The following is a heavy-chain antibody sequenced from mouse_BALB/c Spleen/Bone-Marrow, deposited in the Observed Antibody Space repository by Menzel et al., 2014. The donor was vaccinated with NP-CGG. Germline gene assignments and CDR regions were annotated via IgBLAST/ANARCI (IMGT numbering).Heavy chain of an antibody. Sequence: GAELVKPGAPVKLSCKASGYTFTTYWMNWVKQRPGRGLEWIGKIDPSDSESHYSQKFKDKATLTVDKSSSTAYIQLSSLTSEDSAVYFCARSYGNYDAMDFWGQGTSVTVSS. CDR2: IDPSDSES. CDR3: ARSYGNYDAMDF. V-gene: IGHV1-69*02. D-gene: IGHD2-10*02. J-gene: IGHJ4*01. CDR1: GYTFTTYW.